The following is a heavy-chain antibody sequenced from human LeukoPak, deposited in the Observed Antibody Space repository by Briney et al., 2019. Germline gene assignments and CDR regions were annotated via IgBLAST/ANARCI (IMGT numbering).Heavy chain of an antibody. CDR2: IYYSGST. D-gene: IGHD3-10*01. J-gene: IGHJ4*02. V-gene: IGHV4-39*01. CDR1: GGSISSNNYY. CDR3: ARQGLIYYGSGSYYDY. Sequence: KASETLSLTCTVSGGSISSNNYYWGWIRQPPGKGLEWIGNIYYSGSTYYNPSLKSRVTISVDTSKNQFSLKLSSVTAADTAVYYCARQGLIYYGSGSYYDYWGQGTLVTVSS.